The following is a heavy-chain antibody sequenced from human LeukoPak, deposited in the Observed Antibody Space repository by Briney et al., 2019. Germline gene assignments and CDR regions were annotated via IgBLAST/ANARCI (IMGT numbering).Heavy chain of an antibody. CDR1: GYTFTGYY. Sequence: ASVKVSSKASGYTFTGYYMHWVRQAPGQGRGWMGWINPNSGGTNYAQKFQGRVTMTRDTTISTAYMELSRLRSDDTAVYYCAIDYSSGWSMDYWGQGTLVTVSS. CDR3: AIDYSSGWSMDY. CDR2: INPNSGGT. D-gene: IGHD6-19*01. V-gene: IGHV1-2*02. J-gene: IGHJ4*02.